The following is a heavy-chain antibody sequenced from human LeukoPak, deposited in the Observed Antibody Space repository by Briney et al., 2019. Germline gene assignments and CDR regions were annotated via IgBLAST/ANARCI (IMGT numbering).Heavy chain of an antibody. Sequence: GESLQISCKGSGYIFSNYWIGWVRQMPGKGLEWMGIIYPDDSDTKYGPSFQGQVTISVDKSISTAYLQWSSLKASDTAMYYCARRSRGSGWTPIDYWGQGTLVTVSS. J-gene: IGHJ4*02. V-gene: IGHV5-51*01. CDR2: IYPDDSDT. CDR3: ARRSRGSGWTPIDY. D-gene: IGHD6-19*01. CDR1: GYIFSNYW.